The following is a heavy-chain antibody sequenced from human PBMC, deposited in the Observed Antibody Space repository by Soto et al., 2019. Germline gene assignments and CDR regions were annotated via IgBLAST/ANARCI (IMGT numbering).Heavy chain of an antibody. V-gene: IGHV3-11*01. J-gene: IGHJ5*02. Sequence: GGSLRLSCAASGFTISDYYMSWIRQAPGKGLEWVSYISSSGSTIYYADSVKGRFTISRDNAKNSLYLQMNSLRAEDTAVYYCARDDFWSGLSNWFDPWGQGTLVNVSS. CDR1: GFTISDYY. D-gene: IGHD3-3*01. CDR3: ARDDFWSGLSNWFDP. CDR2: ISSSGSTI.